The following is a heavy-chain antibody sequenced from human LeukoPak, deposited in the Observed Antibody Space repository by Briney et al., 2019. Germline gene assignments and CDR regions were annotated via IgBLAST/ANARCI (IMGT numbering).Heavy chain of an antibody. J-gene: IGHJ4*02. CDR2: IIPIFGTA. CDR1: GGTFSSYA. CDR3: ARGLGTTNFDY. V-gene: IGHV1-69*01. Sequence: SVKVSCKASGGTFSSYAISWVRQAPGQGLEWMGGIIPIFGTANYAQKFQGRVTITADESTSTAYMELSSLRSDDTAVYYCARGLGTTNFDYWGQGTLVTVSS. D-gene: IGHD1-1*01.